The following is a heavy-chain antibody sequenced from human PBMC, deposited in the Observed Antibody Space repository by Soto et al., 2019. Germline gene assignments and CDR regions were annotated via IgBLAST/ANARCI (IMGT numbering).Heavy chain of an antibody. CDR1: GGTFSSYA. J-gene: IGHJ1*01. CDR2: IIPIFGTA. CDR3: ARDRHTSIVGAPAEYFQH. Sequence: QVQLVQSGAEVKKPGSSVKVSCKASGGTFSSYAISWVRQAPGQGLEWMGGIIPIFGTANYAQKFQGRVTITADEATSTGYMELSSLRSEATAVYYGARDRHTSIVGAPAEYFQHWGQGTLVTVCS. D-gene: IGHD1-26*01. V-gene: IGHV1-69*01.